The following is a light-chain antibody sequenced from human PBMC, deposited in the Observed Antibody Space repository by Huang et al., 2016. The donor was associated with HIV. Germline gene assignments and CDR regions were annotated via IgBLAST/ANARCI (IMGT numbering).Light chain of an antibody. J-gene: IGKJ4*01. Sequence: EIVMTQSPATLSVSPGERATLSCRASQSVSSNLAWYQQKPGQAPRLLIYGASTRATGSPVRFSGSGSGTEFTLPISSLQSEDLAVYYCQQYNNWPPLTFGGGTKVEIK. CDR3: QQYNNWPPLT. CDR2: GAS. CDR1: QSVSSN. V-gene: IGKV3-15*01.